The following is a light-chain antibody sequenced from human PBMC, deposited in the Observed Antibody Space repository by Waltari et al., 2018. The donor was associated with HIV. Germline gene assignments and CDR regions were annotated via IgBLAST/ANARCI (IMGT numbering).Light chain of an antibody. Sequence: QSAMTQPLSASGSPGKSVTISCAGTRRDIGLYNFVYCYQHHPGKAPKLMISDVSRRPSGVPDRFSGSKSGNTASLTVSGLQADDEATYYCFSYAGNNFLLFGGGTKLTVL. J-gene: IGLJ2*01. V-gene: IGLV2-8*01. CDR2: DVS. CDR1: RRDIGLYNF. CDR3: FSYAGNNFLL.